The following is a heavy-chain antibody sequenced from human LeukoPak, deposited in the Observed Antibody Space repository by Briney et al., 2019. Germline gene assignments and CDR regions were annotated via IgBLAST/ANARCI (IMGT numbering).Heavy chain of an antibody. J-gene: IGHJ3*02. Sequence: SETLSLTCAVYGGSFSGYYWSWIRQPPGKGLEWIGEINYSGSTNYNPSLNSRVTISVDTSKNQFSLKLSSVTAADTAVYYCARGDYDSSGSIGFDIWGQGTMVTVSS. D-gene: IGHD3-22*01. CDR3: ARGDYDSSGSIGFDI. CDR1: GGSFSGYY. CDR2: INYSGST. V-gene: IGHV4-34*01.